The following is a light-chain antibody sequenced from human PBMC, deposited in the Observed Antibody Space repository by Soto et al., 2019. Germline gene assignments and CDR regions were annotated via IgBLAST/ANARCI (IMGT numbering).Light chain of an antibody. CDR3: DSYTPSDPDI. CDR2: EVT. V-gene: IGLV2-18*02. CDR1: SSDIANYNR. J-gene: IGLJ1*01. Sequence: QSALTQPPSVSGSPGQSVTISCTGTSSDIANYNRVSWYQLPPGTAPKLMIYEVTNRPSGVPDRFSGSKSANTASLTISVLQAEDEDDNYCDSYTPSDPDIFGTGTKLTVL.